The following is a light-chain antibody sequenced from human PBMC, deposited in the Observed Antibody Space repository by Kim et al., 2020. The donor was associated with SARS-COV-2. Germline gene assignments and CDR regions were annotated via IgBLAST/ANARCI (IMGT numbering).Light chain of an antibody. J-gene: IGKJ2*01. CDR1: QSLAHRDGNTY. V-gene: IGKV2-30*02. CDR2: KVS. Sequence: QPASISCSSSQSLAHRDGNTYLSWFHQRPGQSPRRLLYKVSDWDSGVPDRFSGSGSGTDFTLKISRVEAEDVGVFYCMQGTHWPYTFGQGTKLEI. CDR3: MQGTHWPYT.